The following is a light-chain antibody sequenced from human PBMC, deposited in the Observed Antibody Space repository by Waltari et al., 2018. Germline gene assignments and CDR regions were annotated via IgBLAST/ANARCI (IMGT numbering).Light chain of an antibody. CDR2: DVN. Sequence: QSALTQPASVSGSPGQSITISCTGTSDDVGLFDFVAWFQQQSGEAPKLIIHDVNRRPSGISERFAGSKAGNTASLTISRLQPEDEGHYYCNSYTNNAALVFGGGTKLTLL. V-gene: IGLV2-14*03. CDR3: NSYTNNAALV. J-gene: IGLJ2*01. CDR1: SDDVGLFDF.